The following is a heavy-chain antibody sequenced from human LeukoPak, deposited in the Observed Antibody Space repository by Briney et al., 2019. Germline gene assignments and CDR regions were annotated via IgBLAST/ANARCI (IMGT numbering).Heavy chain of an antibody. J-gene: IGHJ4*02. CDR2: INHSGST. CDR3: ARGLSDVY. V-gene: IGHV4-34*01. CDR1: GGSISSNYY. Sequence: SETLSLTCTVSGGSISSNYYWTWIRQPPGKGLEWIGEINHSGSTNYNPSLKSRVTISIDTSKNQFSLILSSVTAADTAVYYCARGLSDVYWGQGTLVTVSS.